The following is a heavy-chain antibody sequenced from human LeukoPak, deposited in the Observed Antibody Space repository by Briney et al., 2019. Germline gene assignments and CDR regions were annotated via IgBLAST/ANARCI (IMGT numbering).Heavy chain of an antibody. CDR1: GYTLTELS. Sequence: ASVKVSCKVSGYTLTELSMHWVRQAPGKGLEWMGGFDPEDGETIYAQKFQGRLTMTEDTSTDTAYMELSSLRSEDTAVYYCATGGSGTYFHYYYYYMAVWGKGTTVTVSS. D-gene: IGHD3-10*01. CDR2: FDPEDGET. V-gene: IGHV1-24*01. CDR3: ATGGSGTYFHYYYYYMAV. J-gene: IGHJ6*03.